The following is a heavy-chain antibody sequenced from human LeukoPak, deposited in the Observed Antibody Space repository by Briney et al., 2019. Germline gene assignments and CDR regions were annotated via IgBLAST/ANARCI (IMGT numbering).Heavy chain of an antibody. CDR2: ISYDGSIK. CDR3: AKDRRAGSYDY. J-gene: IGHJ4*02. CDR1: GFTFSSYA. V-gene: IGHV3-30*04. Sequence: GGSLRLSCAASGFTFSSYAMHWVRQAPGKGLEWVAVISYDGSIKYCADSVKGRFTISRDNSKNTLYLQMNSLRAEDTAVYYCAKDRRAGSYDYWGQGTLVTVSS. D-gene: IGHD3-10*01.